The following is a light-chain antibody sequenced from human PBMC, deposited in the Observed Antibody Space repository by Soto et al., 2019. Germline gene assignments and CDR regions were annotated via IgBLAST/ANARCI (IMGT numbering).Light chain of an antibody. CDR1: RSFTRW. CDR3: QQYDSYPWT. V-gene: IGKV1-5*01. CDR2: GAS. Sequence: DIQMTQSPSTLSASVGDTVTITCRASRSFTRWLAWYQQKPGKAPKLLIYGASSLQSGVPSRFSGSGSGTEFTLTISSLHPDDFATYYCQQYDSYPWTFGRGTKVDIK. J-gene: IGKJ1*01.